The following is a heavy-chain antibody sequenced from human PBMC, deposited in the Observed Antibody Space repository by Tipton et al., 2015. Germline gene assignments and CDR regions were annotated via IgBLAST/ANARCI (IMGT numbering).Heavy chain of an antibody. D-gene: IGHD4-23*01. CDR2: FYHSGGT. CDR3: ARARGRHGGLFDS. J-gene: IGHJ4*02. Sequence: TLSLTCIVSPDTINSYFWSWIRQPPGKGLEWLGFFYHSGGTNYNPSLKSRVTISVDTSKTQFSLKVNSVTASDTAVYYCARARGRHGGLFDSWGQGILVTVSS. CDR1: PDTINSYF. V-gene: IGHV4-59*07.